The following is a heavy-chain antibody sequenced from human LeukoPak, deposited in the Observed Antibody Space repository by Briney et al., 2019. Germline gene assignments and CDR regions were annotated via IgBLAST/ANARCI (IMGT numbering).Heavy chain of an antibody. V-gene: IGHV4-34*01. CDR3: ARVRGLLLWFGELLYPNWFDP. Sequence: KPSETLSLTCAVYGGSFSGYHWSWIRQPPGKGLEWIGEINHSGSTNYNPSLKSRVTVSVDTSKNQFSLKLSSVTAADTAVYYCARVRGLLLWFGELLYPNWFDPWGQGTLVTVSS. CDR1: GGSFSGYH. D-gene: IGHD3-10*01. CDR2: INHSGST. J-gene: IGHJ5*02.